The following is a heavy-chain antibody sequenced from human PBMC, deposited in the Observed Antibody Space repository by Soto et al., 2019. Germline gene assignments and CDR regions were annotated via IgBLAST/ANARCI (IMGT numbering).Heavy chain of an antibody. CDR1: GFTFSSYN. V-gene: IGHV3-48*02. CDR3: ARDHYGSGSFSKFDY. J-gene: IGHJ4*02. CDR2: ISHSSSTI. Sequence: EVQMVESGGGLIQPGGSLRLSCAASGFTFSSYNMNWVRQAPGKGLEWVSYISHSSSTIYYAYCVKGRFTISRDNAKNSLHLQMNSLRDEDTAVYDCARDHYGSGSFSKFDYWGQGTLVTVSS. D-gene: IGHD3-10*01.